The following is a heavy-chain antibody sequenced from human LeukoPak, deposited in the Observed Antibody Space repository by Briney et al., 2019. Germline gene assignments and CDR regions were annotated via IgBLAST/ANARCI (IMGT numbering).Heavy chain of an antibody. CDR1: GFIFRNFW. D-gene: IGHD3-10*01. CDR2: IKPDGGEQ. Sequence: GGSLRLSCVASGFIFRNFWMHWVRQTPRKGLEWVANIKPDGGEQSLADSVKGRFTISRDNAERSLFLQMTGLRAEDTATYFCARAQNGALDIWGRGTDVTVSS. J-gene: IGHJ3*02. V-gene: IGHV3-7*01. CDR3: ARAQNGALDI.